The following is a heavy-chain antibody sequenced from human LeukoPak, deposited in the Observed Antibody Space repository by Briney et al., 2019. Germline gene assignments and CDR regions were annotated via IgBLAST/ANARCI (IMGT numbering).Heavy chain of an antibody. CDR3: AKDMLYYDSSGYYPGY. D-gene: IGHD3-22*01. Sequence: GGSLRLSCAASGFTFSSYSMNWVRQAPGKGLEWVSSISSSSSYIYYADSVKGRFTISRDNSKNTLYLQMNSLRAEDTAVYYCAKDMLYYDSSGYYPGYWGQGTLVTVSS. CDR2: ISSSSSYI. CDR1: GFTFSSYS. J-gene: IGHJ4*02. V-gene: IGHV3-21*04.